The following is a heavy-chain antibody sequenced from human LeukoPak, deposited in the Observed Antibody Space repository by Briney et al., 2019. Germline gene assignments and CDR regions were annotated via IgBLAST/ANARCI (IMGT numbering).Heavy chain of an antibody. CDR3: ARGDGIAARPRAFDI. CDR1: GGSISSYY. J-gene: IGHJ3*02. V-gene: IGHV4-59*01. D-gene: IGHD6-6*01. Sequence: SETLSLTCTVSGGSISSYYWSWLRQPPGKGLEWIGYIYYSGSTNYNPSLKSRVTISVDTSKNQFSLKLSSVTAADTAVYYCARGDGIAARPRAFDIWGQGTMVTVSS. CDR2: IYYSGST.